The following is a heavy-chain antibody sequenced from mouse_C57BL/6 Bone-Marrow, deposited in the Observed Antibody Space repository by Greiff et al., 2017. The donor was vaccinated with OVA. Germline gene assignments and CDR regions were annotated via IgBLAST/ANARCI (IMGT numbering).Heavy chain of an antibody. D-gene: IGHD1-1*01. J-gene: IGHJ3*01. CDR1: GFTFSDYG. V-gene: IGHV5-15*01. CDR3: ARLYYYGSRRFAY. CDR2: ISNLAYSI. Sequence: EVKVVESGGGLVQPGGSLKLSCAASGFTFSDYGMAWVRQAPRKGPEWVAFISNLAYSIYYADTVTGRFTISRENAKNTLYLEMSSLRSEDTAMYYCARLYYYGSRRFAYGGQGTLVTVSA.